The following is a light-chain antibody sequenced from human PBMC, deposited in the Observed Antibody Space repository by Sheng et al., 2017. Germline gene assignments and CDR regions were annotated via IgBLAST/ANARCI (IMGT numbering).Light chain of an antibody. CDR3: QQYYSTPPT. Sequence: DFVMTQSPDSLAVSLGERATINCKSSQSVLYSSNNKNYLAWYQKKPGQPPKLLIYWASTRESGVPDRFSGSGSGTDFTLTISSLQAEDVAVYYCQQYYSTPPTFGQGTRLEIK. CDR2: WAS. CDR1: QSVLYSSNNKNY. J-gene: IGKJ5*01. V-gene: IGKV4-1*01.